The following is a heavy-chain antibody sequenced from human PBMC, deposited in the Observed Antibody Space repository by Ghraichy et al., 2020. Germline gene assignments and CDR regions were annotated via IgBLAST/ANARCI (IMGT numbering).Heavy chain of an antibody. V-gene: IGHV3-48*02. D-gene: IGHD2-15*01. Sequence: GGSLRLSCAASGFTFSSYSMNWVRQAPGKGLEWVSYISSSSSTIYYADSVKGRFTISRDNAKNSLYLQMNSLRDEDTAVYYCAREEDMGGPAMIIDYWGQGTLVTVSS. CDR3: AREEDMGGPAMIIDY. CDR2: ISSSSSTI. CDR1: GFTFSSYS. J-gene: IGHJ4*02.